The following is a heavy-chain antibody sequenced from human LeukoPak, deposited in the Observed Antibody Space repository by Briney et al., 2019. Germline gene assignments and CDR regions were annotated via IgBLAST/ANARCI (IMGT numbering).Heavy chain of an antibody. J-gene: IGHJ6*03. V-gene: IGHV4-34*01. Sequence: PSETLSLTCAVYGGSFSGYYWSWIRQPPGKGLEWIGEINHSGSTNYNPSLKSRVTISVDTSKNQFSLKLSFVTAADTAVYYCARRALTSYMDVWGKGTTVTISS. CDR2: INHSGST. CDR3: ARRALTSYMDV. CDR1: GGSFSGYY.